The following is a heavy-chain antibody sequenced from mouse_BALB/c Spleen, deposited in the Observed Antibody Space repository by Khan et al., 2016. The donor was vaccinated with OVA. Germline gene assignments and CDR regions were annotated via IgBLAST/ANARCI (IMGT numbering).Heavy chain of an antibody. J-gene: IGHJ3*01. CDR2: ITSDGYYT. CDR3: ASHLTGSFAY. CDR1: GFTFSAYG. Sequence: EVELVESGGDLVKPGGSLRLSCAASGFTFSAYGMSWVRQPPDKRLEWVATITSDGYYTYYTDTVKGRFTISRNNAENTRYLQMSSRKSEDTAIYYCASHLTGSFAYWGQGTLVTVSA. D-gene: IGHD4-1*01. V-gene: IGHV5-6*01.